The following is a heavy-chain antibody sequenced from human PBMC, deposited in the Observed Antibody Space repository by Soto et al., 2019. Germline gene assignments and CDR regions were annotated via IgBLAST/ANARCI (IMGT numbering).Heavy chain of an antibody. D-gene: IGHD3-9*01. CDR3: ARGEGTVLRYFDWFY. CDR1: GYTFTGYY. CDR2: INPNSGGT. Sequence: ASVKVSCKASGYTFTGYYMHWVRQAPGQGLEWMGWINPNSGGTNYAQKFQGWVTMTRDTSISTAYMELSRLRSDDTAVYYCARGEGTVLRYFDWFYWGQGTLVTVSS. J-gene: IGHJ4*02. V-gene: IGHV1-2*04.